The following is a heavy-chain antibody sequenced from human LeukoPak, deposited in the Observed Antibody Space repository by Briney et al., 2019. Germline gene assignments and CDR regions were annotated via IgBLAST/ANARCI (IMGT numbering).Heavy chain of an antibody. D-gene: IGHD5-12*01. J-gene: IGHJ6*02. CDR3: ARDVSPENSAYDWAIYYYYTMDV. V-gene: IGHV1-18*01. CDR2: VSGYNGNT. CDR1: GYTFTSYA. Sequence: GASVKVSCKGSGYTFTSYAISWVRQAPGQGLEWMGWVSGYNGNTNYAQKLQGRVTMTTDTSTTTAYMELRSLRSDDTAVYYCARDVSPENSAYDWAIYYYYTMDVWGQGTTVTVSS.